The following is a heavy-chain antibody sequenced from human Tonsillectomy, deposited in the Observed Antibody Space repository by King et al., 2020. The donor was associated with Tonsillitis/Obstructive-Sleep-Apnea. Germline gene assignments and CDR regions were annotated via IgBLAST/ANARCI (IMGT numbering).Heavy chain of an antibody. CDR1: GFTFSSYE. CDR2: ISSSGSTI. Sequence: VQLVESGGGLVQPGGSLRLSCAASGFTFSSYEMNWVRQAPGKGLEWVSYISSSGSTIYYADSVKGRFTISRDNAKNSLYLQMNSLRAEDTAVYYCARDQRFLEWLSTFDYWGQGTLVTVSS. CDR3: ARDQRFLEWLSTFDY. D-gene: IGHD3-3*01. J-gene: IGHJ4*02. V-gene: IGHV3-48*03.